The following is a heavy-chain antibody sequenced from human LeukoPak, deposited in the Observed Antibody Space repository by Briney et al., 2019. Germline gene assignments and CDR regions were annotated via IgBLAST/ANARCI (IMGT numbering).Heavy chain of an antibody. V-gene: IGHV3-48*01. CDR2: ISSSGTI. CDR3: AREWPRADYIFDY. CDR1: GFTFSSYS. D-gene: IGHD4-11*01. Sequence: GSLRLSCAASGFTFSSYSMNWVRQAPGKGLEWVSYISSSGTIYYVDSVKGRFTISRDNAKNSLYLQMNSLRAEDTAVYYCAREWPRADYIFDYWGQGTLVTVSS. J-gene: IGHJ4*02.